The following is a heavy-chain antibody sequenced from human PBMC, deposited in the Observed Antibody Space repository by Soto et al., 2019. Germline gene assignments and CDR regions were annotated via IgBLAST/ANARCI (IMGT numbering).Heavy chain of an antibody. CDR1: RFTFSNYA. CDR2: ITGSSGRT. CDR3: AKEYTSTSRGSFDY. Sequence: GSLRISCAASRFTFSNYAINWVLQTPWKGLEWVSGITGSSGRTFYADSVKGRFTISRDNSKNTVYLQMNSVRADDTAVYYCAKEYTSTSRGSFDYWGQGALVTVSS. J-gene: IGHJ4*02. V-gene: IGHV3-23*01. D-gene: IGHD1-26*01.